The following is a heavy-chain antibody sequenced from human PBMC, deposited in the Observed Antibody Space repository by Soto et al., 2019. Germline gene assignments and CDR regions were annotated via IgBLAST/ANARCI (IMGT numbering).Heavy chain of an antibody. CDR1: GCAFDTYG. J-gene: IGHJ6*02. CDR3: AKDRDPYYYYYLMDV. CDR2: MSYDGSKI. Sequence: LRLSFEASGCAFDTYGMHWIRQGAGQGLEWVATMSYDGSKIYYRDSVRGRFSISRDDSKRTLYLQMNSLRAEDTAVYYCAKDRDPYYYYYLMDVWGQGTTVTVSS. V-gene: IGHV3-30*18.